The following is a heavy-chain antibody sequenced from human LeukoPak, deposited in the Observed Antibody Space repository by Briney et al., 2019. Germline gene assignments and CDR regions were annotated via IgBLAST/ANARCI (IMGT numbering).Heavy chain of an antibody. J-gene: IGHJ4*02. D-gene: IGHD3-3*01. CDR3: ARVVTIFGVVINDDY. V-gene: IGHV1-2*02. Sequence: ASVKVSCKASGYTFTGYYMHWVRQAPGQGLEWMGWINPNSGGTNYAQKFQGRVTMTRDTSISTAHMELSRLRSDDTAVYYCARVVTIFGVVINDDYWGQGTLVTVSS. CDR1: GYTFTGYY. CDR2: INPNSGGT.